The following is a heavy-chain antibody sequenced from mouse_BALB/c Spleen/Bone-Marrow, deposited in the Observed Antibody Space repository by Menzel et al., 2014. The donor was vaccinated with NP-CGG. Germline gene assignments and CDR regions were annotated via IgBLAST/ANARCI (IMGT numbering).Heavy chain of an antibody. Sequence: QVQLQQSGAELVKPGASVKLSCKASGCTFTSYYVYWVKQRPGQGLEWIGEINHSNGYTNFNEKFKSKATLTVDKSSSTAYMQLSSLTSEDSAVYYCTREGAYWGQGTLVTVSA. CDR3: TREGAY. CDR2: INHSNGYT. V-gene: IGHV1S81*02. J-gene: IGHJ3*01. CDR1: GCTFTSYY.